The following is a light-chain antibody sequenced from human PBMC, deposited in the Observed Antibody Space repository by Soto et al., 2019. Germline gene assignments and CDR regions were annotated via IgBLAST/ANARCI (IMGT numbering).Light chain of an antibody. CDR1: SIDVGGNKY. CDR3: SAFTGTTYV. CDR2: DVS. V-gene: IGLV2-14*03. Sequence: QSALTQPASVSGSPGQSITISCTGTSIDVGGNKYVFWYQHYPGKAPKLMICDVSIRPSGFSNRFSGSKSGNTASLTISGLQAEDEADYYCSAFTGTTYVFGTGTKVTVL. J-gene: IGLJ1*01.